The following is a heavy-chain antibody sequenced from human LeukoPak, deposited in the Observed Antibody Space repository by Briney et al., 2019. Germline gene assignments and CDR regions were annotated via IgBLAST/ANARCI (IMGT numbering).Heavy chain of an antibody. J-gene: IGHJ4*02. CDR3: AEGAKSGLHY. Sequence: GASVKVCCKASGYDFISYGFTWVRQAPGRGLEWMGWISAYNGNTNYAPSLQARVSMTTDAAASTVSIEVRSLTPDDTAVYYCAEGAKSGLHYWGQGTLVTVSS. D-gene: IGHD6-25*01. V-gene: IGHV1-18*01. CDR1: GYDFISYG. CDR2: ISAYNGNT.